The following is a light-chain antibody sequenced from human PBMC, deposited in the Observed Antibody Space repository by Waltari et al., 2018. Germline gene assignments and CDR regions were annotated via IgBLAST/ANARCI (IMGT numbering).Light chain of an antibody. Sequence: QSALTQPASVSGSPGQSITISCTGTSSDVGGYNYVSWYPPHPGKAPKLMICDVSNRPSGVSNRCSCSKSGNTASLTISGLQAEDEADYYCSSYTSSSTPYVFGTGTKVTVL. CDR2: DVS. CDR3: SSYTSSSTPYV. J-gene: IGLJ1*01. CDR1: SSDVGGYNY. V-gene: IGLV2-14*03.